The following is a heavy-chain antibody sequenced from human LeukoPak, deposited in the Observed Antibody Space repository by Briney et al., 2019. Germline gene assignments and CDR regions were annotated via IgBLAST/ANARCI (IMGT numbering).Heavy chain of an antibody. D-gene: IGHD2-8*01. CDR2: ISWNSGSI. CDR3: AKGMAWYYFDY. Sequence: GGSLRLSCAASGFTFDDYAMHWVRQAPGKGLEWVSGISWNSGSIGYADSVKGRFTIFRDNAKNSLYLQMNSLRAEDTALYYCAKGMAWYYFDYWGQGTLVTVSS. V-gene: IGHV3-9*01. CDR1: GFTFDDYA. J-gene: IGHJ4*02.